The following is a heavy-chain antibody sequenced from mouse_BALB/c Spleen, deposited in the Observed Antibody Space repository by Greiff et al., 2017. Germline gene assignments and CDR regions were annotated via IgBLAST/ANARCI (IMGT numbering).Heavy chain of an antibody. J-gene: IGHJ2*01. V-gene: IGHV14-3*02. CDR2: IDPANGNT. D-gene: IGHD1-1*01. CDR3: ARKRYDSSHFDY. Sequence: VQLQQSGAELVKPGASVKLSCTASGFNIKDTYMHWVKQRPEQGLEWIGRIDPANGNTKYDPKFQGKATITADTSSNTAYLQLSSLTSEDTAVYYCARKRYDSSHFDYWGQGTTLTVSS. CDR1: GFNIKDTY.